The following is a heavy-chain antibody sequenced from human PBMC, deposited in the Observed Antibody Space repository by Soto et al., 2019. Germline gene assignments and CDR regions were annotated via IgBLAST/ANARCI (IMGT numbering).Heavy chain of an antibody. V-gene: IGHV3-33*01. D-gene: IGHD6-19*01. CDR2: IWYDGSNK. CDR1: GFTFSSYG. J-gene: IGHJ5*02. Sequence: GGSLRLSCAASGFTFSSYGMHWVRQAPGKGLEWVAVIWYDGSNKYYADSVKGRFTISRDNSKNTLYLQMNSLRAEDTAVYYCARGDIAVAGTVLNNWSDPWGQGTLVTVSS. CDR3: ARGDIAVAGTVLNNWSDP.